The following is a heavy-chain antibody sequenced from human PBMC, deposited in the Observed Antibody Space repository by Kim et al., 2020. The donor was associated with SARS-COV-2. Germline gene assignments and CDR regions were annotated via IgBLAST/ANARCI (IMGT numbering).Heavy chain of an antibody. D-gene: IGHD3-22*01. J-gene: IGHJ5*02. V-gene: IGHV1-18*01. CDR2: ISAYNGNT. CDR1: GYTFTSYG. Sequence: ASVKVSCKASGYTFTSYGISWVRQAPGQGLEWMGWISAYNGNTNYAQKLQGRVTMTTDTSTSTAYMELRSLRSDDTAVYYCARALYYYDSSGSHGWFDPWGQGTLVTVSS. CDR3: ARALYYYDSSGSHGWFDP.